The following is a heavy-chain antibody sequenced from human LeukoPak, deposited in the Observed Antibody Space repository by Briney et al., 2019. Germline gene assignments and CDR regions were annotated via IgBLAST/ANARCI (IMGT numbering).Heavy chain of an antibody. J-gene: IGHJ4*02. CDR1: GFTFSYYW. CDR3: ARDLSGIAGYTYGRGIDY. Sequence: GGSLRLSCAASGFTFSYYWMRWVRQAPGKGLEWVANIKKDGSEKYYVDAVKGRFTISRDNAKTSLYLQMNSLRAEDTAVYYCARDLSGIAGYTYGRGIDYWGQGTLVTVSS. CDR2: IKKDGSEK. V-gene: IGHV3-7*01. D-gene: IGHD5-18*01.